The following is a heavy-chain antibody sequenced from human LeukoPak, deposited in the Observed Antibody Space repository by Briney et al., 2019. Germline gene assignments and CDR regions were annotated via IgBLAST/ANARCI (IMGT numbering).Heavy chain of an antibody. CDR3: ARENYLDS. Sequence: KTSETLSLSCAFSGGSISSCYWGWIRQLPGKLLELIVFIHYSASTNYNPSLKSRVTISVDTSKNPFSLKLRAVTAADTAVYYCARENYLDSWGQGTVVTASS. J-gene: IGHJ4*02. V-gene: IGHV4-59*13. CDR2: IHYSAST. CDR1: GGSISSCY.